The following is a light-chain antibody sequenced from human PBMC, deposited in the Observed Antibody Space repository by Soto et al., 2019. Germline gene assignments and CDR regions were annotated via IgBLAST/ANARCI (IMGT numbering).Light chain of an antibody. Sequence: DIHLTQSPSFLSASVGDRVTITCRASQGIASSLAWYQQKAGKAPKLLIYAASTLESGVTSRFSGSGPVTEFTLTISSLQPEYFGIYYCQQFNSYPLTFGGGTKVEIK. V-gene: IGKV1-9*01. CDR2: AAS. J-gene: IGKJ4*01. CDR1: QGIASS. CDR3: QQFNSYPLT.